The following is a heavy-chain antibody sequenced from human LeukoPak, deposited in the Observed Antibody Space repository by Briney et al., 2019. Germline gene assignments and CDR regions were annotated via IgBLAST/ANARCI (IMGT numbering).Heavy chain of an antibody. D-gene: IGHD2-21*02. V-gene: IGHV3-30-3*01. CDR2: ISYDGSNK. Sequence: GRSLRLSCAASRFTISSYAIHWVRQAPGKGLEWVAVISYDGSNKYFADSVEGRFTISRDNSKNTLYLQMNSLRAEDTAVYYCARDARGAYCGGDCSPYFDYWGQGTLVTVSS. CDR1: RFTISSYA. J-gene: IGHJ4*02. CDR3: ARDARGAYCGGDCSPYFDY.